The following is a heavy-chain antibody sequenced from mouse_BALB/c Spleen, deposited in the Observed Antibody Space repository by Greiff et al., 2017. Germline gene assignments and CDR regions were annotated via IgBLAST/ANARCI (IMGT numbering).Heavy chain of an antibody. Sequence: QVQLQQSGAELVKPGASVKLSCKASGYTFTSYWMHWVKQRPGQGLEWIGEIDPSDSYTNYNQKFKGKATLTVDKSSSTAYMQLSSLTSEDSAVYYCAPTLLRLPWFAYWGQGTLVTVSA. V-gene: IGHV1-69*02. CDR2: IDPSDSYT. J-gene: IGHJ3*01. CDR1: GYTFTSYW. D-gene: IGHD1-2*01. CDR3: APTLLRLPWFAY.